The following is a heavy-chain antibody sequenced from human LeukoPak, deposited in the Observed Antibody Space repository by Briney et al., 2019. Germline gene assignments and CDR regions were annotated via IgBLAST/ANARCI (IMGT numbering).Heavy chain of an antibody. CDR3: VQGPRRYTRRYDP. CDR2: ITGAGGGT. J-gene: IGHJ5*02. V-gene: IGHV3-23*01. D-gene: IGHD3-9*01. Sequence: PGGALRLSCAASGFFFGSYVMAWVRQAPGKGLEWGADITGAGGGTNYAESVKGRFTLSQEHSENSVYLQMNSLRVEDTPIYYCVQGPRRYTRRYDPRGQGTLVPVS. CDR1: GFFFGSYV.